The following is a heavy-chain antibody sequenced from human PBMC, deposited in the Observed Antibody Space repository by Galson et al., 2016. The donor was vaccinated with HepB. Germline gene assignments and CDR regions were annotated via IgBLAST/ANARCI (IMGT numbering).Heavy chain of an antibody. Sequence: SLRLSCAVSGFSFSSYSMNWVRQAPGKGLEWVSYISRTSQTIYYADSVKGRFTISRDNAKNSLYLQMNSLRVEDTAMYYCARDGYYYGSGSYGAATYWGQGTPVTVSS. CDR3: ARDGYYYGSGSYGAATY. V-gene: IGHV3-48*01. CDR1: GFSFSSYS. D-gene: IGHD3-10*01. J-gene: IGHJ4*02. CDR2: ISRTSQTI.